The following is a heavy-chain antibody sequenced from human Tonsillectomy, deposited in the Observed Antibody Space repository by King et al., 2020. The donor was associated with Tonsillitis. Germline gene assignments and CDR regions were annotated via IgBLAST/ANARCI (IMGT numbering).Heavy chain of an antibody. CDR2: ISTYNGNT. CDR3: ARELSTHDYGDSGYFQH. V-gene: IGHV1-18*01. D-gene: IGHD4-17*01. Sequence: VQLVESGAEVKKPGASVKVSCKASGYTFTSYGINWVRQAPGQGLEWMGWISTYNGNTKYAQKFQGRVTMTTDTFTTTAYMDLRSLSSDGTAVYYCARELSTHDYGDSGYFQHWGQGTLVTVSS. CDR1: GYTFTSYG. J-gene: IGHJ1*01.